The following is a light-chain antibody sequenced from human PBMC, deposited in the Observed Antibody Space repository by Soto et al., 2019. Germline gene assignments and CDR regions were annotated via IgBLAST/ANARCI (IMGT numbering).Light chain of an antibody. CDR1: QSVSSN. CDR2: GAS. J-gene: IGKJ1*01. V-gene: IGKV3-15*01. Sequence: EIVMTQSPATLSVSPGERATLSCRASQSVSSNLVWYQQKPGQAPSVLIYGASTGATGVPARFSGSGSGTEFTLTISSLQSEDFAVYYCQQYHNWWTFGQGTKVEIK. CDR3: QQYHNWWT.